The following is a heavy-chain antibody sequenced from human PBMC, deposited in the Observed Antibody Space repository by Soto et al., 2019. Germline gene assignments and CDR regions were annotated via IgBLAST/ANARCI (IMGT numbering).Heavy chain of an antibody. V-gene: IGHV4-31*03. D-gene: IGHD5-18*01. J-gene: IGHJ3*01. CDR2: VYSTGSV. CDR1: GGAIRRGGYH. Sequence: QVQLQESGPRLVKPSQTLSLTCNVPGGAIRRGGYHWVWIRQHPEKGLDWIGHVYSTGSVFYNPFLETRVDIPLDKSIDCFSLQLTSVTAADTVIYYCARIPNDVGEYSVFDVWGHGTLVTVSS. CDR3: ARIPNDVGEYSVFDV.